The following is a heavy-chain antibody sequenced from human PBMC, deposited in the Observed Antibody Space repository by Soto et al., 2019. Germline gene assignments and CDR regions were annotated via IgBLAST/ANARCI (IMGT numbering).Heavy chain of an antibody. CDR1: GGNFNTYT. Sequence: QVQLVQSGAEVKKPGASVKVFCKASGGNFNTYTITWVRQAPGQGLEWMGGIIPFLGKTNYAQKFQGRITRPAATSTSTAYMELNRLRSDHTAVYSCACGDGGRSRSLAIWFDPWGQGTLVTVSS. J-gene: IGHJ5*02. CDR2: IIPFLGKT. D-gene: IGHD3-16*01. CDR3: ACGDGGRSRSLAIWFDP. V-gene: IGHV1-69*06.